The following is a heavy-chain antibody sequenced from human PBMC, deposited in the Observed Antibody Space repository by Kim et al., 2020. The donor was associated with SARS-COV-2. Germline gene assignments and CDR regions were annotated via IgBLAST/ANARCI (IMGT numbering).Heavy chain of an antibody. Sequence: VKGRLTISRDDSKNTLYLQMNRLETEDTCVYYCTRRGYCSGGSCYSYYFDYWGQGTLVTVSS. CDR3: TRRGYCSGGSCYSYYFDY. J-gene: IGHJ4*02. D-gene: IGHD2-15*01. V-gene: IGHV3-15*01.